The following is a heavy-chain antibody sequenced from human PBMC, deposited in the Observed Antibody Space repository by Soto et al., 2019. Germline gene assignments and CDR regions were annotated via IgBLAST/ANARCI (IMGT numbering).Heavy chain of an antibody. J-gene: IGHJ4*02. V-gene: IGHV4-61*03. Sequence: QVQLQESGPGVVKSSETLSLTCAVSGGSVSSETHFWSWIRQPPGKALEWIGYIYHSGITNSNPPLRGRPTISADKPQNHFSLSLASVTAADTAIYYCAREDMSGPYSFDSWGQGPLVTVSS. CDR3: AREDMSGPYSFDS. CDR1: GGSVSSETHF. CDR2: IYHSGIT. D-gene: IGHD1-26*01.